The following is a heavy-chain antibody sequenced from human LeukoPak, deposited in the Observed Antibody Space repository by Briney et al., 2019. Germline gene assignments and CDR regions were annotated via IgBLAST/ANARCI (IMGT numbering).Heavy chain of an antibody. Sequence: SETLSLTCTVSSGSIRSSDYYWGWIRQPPGKGLEWIGTIYYSGSTYYNPSLKSRVTISVDTSKNQFSLKLSSVTAADTAVYYCARGYPGCGGDCYSDYWGQGTLVTVSS. CDR3: ARGYPGCGGDCYSDY. V-gene: IGHV4-39*07. J-gene: IGHJ4*02. CDR1: SGSIRSSDYY. CDR2: IYYSGST. D-gene: IGHD2-21*02.